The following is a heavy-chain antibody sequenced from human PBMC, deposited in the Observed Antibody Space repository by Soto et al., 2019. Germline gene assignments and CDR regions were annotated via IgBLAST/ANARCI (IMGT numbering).Heavy chain of an antibody. D-gene: IGHD3-16*01. Sequence: SQTLSLTCAISGDSVSSNSATWNWIRQSPSRGLEWLGRTYYRSKWYNDYTVSVKSRLSINPDTSKNQISLQLNSMAPDDTAFFYFARENGAVAQAHYYYGMDVWGQGTTVTVSS. CDR3: ARENGAVAQAHYYYGMDV. CDR1: GDSVSSNSAT. V-gene: IGHV6-1*01. J-gene: IGHJ6*02. CDR2: TYYRSKWYN.